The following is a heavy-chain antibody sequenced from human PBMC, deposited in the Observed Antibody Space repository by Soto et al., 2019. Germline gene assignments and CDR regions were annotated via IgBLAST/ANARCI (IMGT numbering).Heavy chain of an antibody. CDR2: IIPIFGTA. CDR3: ARESVVVAATGAWFDP. V-gene: IGHV1-69*13. J-gene: IGHJ5*02. Sequence: SVKVSCKASGGTFSSYAISCVRQAPGQGLEWMGGIIPIFGTANYAQKFQGRVTITADESTSTAYMELSSLRPEDTAVYYCARESVVVAATGAWFDPWGQGTLVTVSS. D-gene: IGHD2-15*01. CDR1: GGTFSSYA.